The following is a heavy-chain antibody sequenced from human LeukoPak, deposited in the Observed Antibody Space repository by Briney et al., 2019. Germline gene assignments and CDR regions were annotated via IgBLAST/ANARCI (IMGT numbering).Heavy chain of an antibody. Sequence: GGSLRLSCAASGFTFSSYAMHWVRQAPGKGLEYVSAISSNGGSTYYANSVKGRFTISRDNSKNTLYLQMGSLRAEDMAVYYCARDCGDYVGYYYYYMDVWGKGTTVTVSS. CDR1: GFTFSSYA. V-gene: IGHV3-64*01. J-gene: IGHJ6*03. CDR3: ARDCGDYVGYYYYYMDV. CDR2: ISSNGGST. D-gene: IGHD4-17*01.